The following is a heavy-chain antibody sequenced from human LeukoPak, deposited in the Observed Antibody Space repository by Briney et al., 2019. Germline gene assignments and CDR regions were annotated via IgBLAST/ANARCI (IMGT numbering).Heavy chain of an antibody. CDR3: ASLRGYSSSSGKFDY. D-gene: IGHD6-6*01. J-gene: IGHJ4*02. V-gene: IGHV4-30-4*08. CDR2: IYYSGST. CDR1: GGSISSGDYY. Sequence: PSETLSLTCTVSGGSISSGDYYWSWIRQPPRKGLEWIGYIYYSGSTYYNPSLKSRVSISVDTSKNQFSLKLSSVTAADTAVYYCASLRGYSSSSGKFDYWGQGTLVTVSS.